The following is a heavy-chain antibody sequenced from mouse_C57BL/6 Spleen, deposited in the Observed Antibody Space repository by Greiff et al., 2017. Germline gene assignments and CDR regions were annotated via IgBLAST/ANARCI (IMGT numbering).Heavy chain of an antibody. V-gene: IGHV5-9-1*02. CDR1: GFTFSSYA. CDR3: TRDYFDY. J-gene: IGHJ2*01. Sequence: EVKLLESGEGLVKPGGSLKLSCAASGFTFSSYAMSWVRQTPEKRLEWVAYISSGGDYIYYADTVKGRFTISRDNARNTLYLQMSSLKAEDTAMYYCTRDYFDYWGQGTTLTVSS. CDR2: ISSGGDYI.